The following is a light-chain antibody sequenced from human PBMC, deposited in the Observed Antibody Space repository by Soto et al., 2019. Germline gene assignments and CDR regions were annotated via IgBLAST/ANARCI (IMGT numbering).Light chain of an antibody. CDR1: QSVDNHY. Sequence: EIVLTQSPGTLSLSPGERATLSCRASQSVDNHYIAWFQQNPGQAPRLLIYDASSRATGIPDRFTGSGSGADFTLTISRLEPEDFAVYYCQQRSDWLPITFGQGTRLEIK. CDR2: DAS. V-gene: IGKV3D-20*02. J-gene: IGKJ5*01. CDR3: QQRSDWLPIT.